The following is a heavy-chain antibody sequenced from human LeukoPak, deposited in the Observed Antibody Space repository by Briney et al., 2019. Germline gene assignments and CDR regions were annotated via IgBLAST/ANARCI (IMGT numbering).Heavy chain of an antibody. Sequence: GGSLRLSCAASGFTFSNYWMSWVRQAPGKGLEWVANIKLDGSEKDYVDSVKGRFTISRDNAKNSLYLQMNSLRGDDTAVYYCATVAGDCSGGRCYLLRFDYWGQGTLVTVSS. CDR2: IKLDGSEK. CDR1: GFTFSNYW. CDR3: ATVAGDCSGGRCYLLRFDY. D-gene: IGHD2-15*01. J-gene: IGHJ4*02. V-gene: IGHV3-7*01.